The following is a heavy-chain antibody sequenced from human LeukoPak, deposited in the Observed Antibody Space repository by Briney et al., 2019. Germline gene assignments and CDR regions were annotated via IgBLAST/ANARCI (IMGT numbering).Heavy chain of an antibody. D-gene: IGHD5-18*01. CDR2: INRNDGRT. CDR3: ARVRYNSGYIFDY. V-gene: IGHV3-20*04. Sequence: PGGSLRLSCAGSGFTFGDYAMAWVRHTPGKGLAWVSSINRNDGRTGYAESVRGRFSISRDNAKNSLYLQMSSLRAEDTAVYYCARVRYNSGYIFDYWGQGALVTVSS. CDR1: GFTFGDYA. J-gene: IGHJ4*02.